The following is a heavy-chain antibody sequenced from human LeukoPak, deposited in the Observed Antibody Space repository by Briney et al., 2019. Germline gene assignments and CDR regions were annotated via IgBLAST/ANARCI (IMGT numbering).Heavy chain of an antibody. J-gene: IGHJ4*02. CDR1: GFSFSSAW. V-gene: IGHV3-30-3*01. CDR3: ARETGSGWYVISSSFDY. D-gene: IGHD6-19*01. CDR2: ISYDGSNK. Sequence: GGSLRLSCVGSGFSFSSAWMNWVRQAPGKGLEWVAVISYDGSNKYYAESVKGRFTISRDNSKNTLYLQMNSLRAEDTAVYYCARETGSGWYVISSSFDYWGQGTLVTVSS.